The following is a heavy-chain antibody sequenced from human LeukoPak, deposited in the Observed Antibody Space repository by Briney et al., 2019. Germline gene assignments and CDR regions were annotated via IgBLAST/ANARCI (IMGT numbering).Heavy chain of an antibody. J-gene: IGHJ6*03. CDR1: GYTFTTYY. V-gene: IGHV1-2*02. CDR2: INPNRGGT. Sequence: GASVKVSCKASGYTFTTYYIHWVRQAPGQGPEWMGWINPNRGGTNYAQKFQGRFTMTRDTSISTAYMELSSLISDDTAVYYCARDPSHYYYMDVWGKGTTVTISS. CDR3: ARDPSHYYYMDV.